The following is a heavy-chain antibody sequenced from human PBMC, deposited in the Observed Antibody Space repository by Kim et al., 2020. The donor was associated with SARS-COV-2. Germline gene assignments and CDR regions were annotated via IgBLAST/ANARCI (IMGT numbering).Heavy chain of an antibody. V-gene: IGHV3-53*01. J-gene: IGHJ5*02. D-gene: IGHD3-10*01. CDR3: ARARKPQYYYGSGSYFWFDP. Sequence: GGSLRLSCAASGFTVSSNYMSWVRQAPGKGLEWVSVIYSGGSTYYAASVKGRFTISSENSKNTPYLQMNSLRAEDTAVYYCARARKPQYYYGSGSYFWFDPWGQGTLVTVSS. CDR1: GFTVSSNY. CDR2: IYSGGST.